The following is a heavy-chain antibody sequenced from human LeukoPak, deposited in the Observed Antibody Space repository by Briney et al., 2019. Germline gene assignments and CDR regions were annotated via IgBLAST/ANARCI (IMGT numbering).Heavy chain of an antibody. J-gene: IGHJ4*02. Sequence: ASVKVSCKASGYTFTSYYMHWVRQAPGQGLEWMGIINPSGGSTSYAQKVQGRVTMTRDMSTSTVYIELSSLRSEDTAVYYCARDFATAMVTQYWGQGTLVTVSS. CDR1: GYTFTSYY. CDR3: ARDFATAMVTQY. D-gene: IGHD5-18*01. CDR2: INPSGGST. V-gene: IGHV1-46*01.